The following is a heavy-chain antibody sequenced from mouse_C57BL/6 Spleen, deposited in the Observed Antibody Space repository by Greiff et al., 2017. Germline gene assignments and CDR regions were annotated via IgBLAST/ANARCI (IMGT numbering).Heavy chain of an antibody. CDR2: IDPSDSYT. J-gene: IGHJ2*01. V-gene: IGHV1-50*01. CDR1: GYTFTSYW. Sequence: QVQLQQPGAELVKPGASVKLSCKASGYTFTSYWMQWVKQRPGQGLEWIGEIDPSDSYTNYNQKFKGKATLTVDTSSSTAYMQLSSLTSEDSAVYYCARWGDYDDGYYFDYWGQGTTLTVSS. CDR3: ARWGDYDDGYYFDY. D-gene: IGHD2-4*01.